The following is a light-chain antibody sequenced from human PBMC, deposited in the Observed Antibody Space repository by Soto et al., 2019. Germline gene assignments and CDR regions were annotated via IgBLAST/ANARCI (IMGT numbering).Light chain of an antibody. CDR2: GPS. Sequence: ELLLTQSPGTLSLSPGERATLSCRASQSVPKNYLAWYQQEPGQAPRLLIYGPSSRATGIPDRFSGSGSGTDFTLTISRLEPEDFAVYYCHQYATYPQTFGQGTKVEIK. V-gene: IGKV3-20*01. J-gene: IGKJ1*01. CDR3: HQYATYPQT. CDR1: QSVPKNY.